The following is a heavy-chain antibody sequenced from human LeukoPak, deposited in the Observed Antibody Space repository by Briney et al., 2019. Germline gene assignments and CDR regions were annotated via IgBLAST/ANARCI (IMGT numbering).Heavy chain of an antibody. D-gene: IGHD6-13*01. CDR3: ARGAAAADH. CDR2: ISTSSSII. J-gene: IGHJ4*02. Sequence: GGSRRLSWAASGFTFSDYSMNWVRQAPGRGLEWVSYISTSSSIIYYADSVKGRFTTSRDNAKKSLYLQMNSLRDDDTGVYYCARGAAAADHWGQGTPVTVSS. CDR1: GFTFSDYS. V-gene: IGHV3-48*02.